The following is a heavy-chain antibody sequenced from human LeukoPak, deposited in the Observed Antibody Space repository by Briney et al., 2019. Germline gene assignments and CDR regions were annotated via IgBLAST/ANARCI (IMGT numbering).Heavy chain of an antibody. CDR3: AREGSDYYGSGSYYRYYYYYMDV. J-gene: IGHJ6*03. Sequence: PSETLSLTCTVSGGSISSYYWSWIRQPPGKGLEWIGSIYHSGSTYYNPSLKSRVTISVDTSKNHFSLILSSVTAADTAVYYCAREGSDYYGSGSYYRYYYYYMDVWGKGTTVTISS. CDR1: GGSISSYY. CDR2: IYHSGST. D-gene: IGHD3-10*01. V-gene: IGHV4-59*12.